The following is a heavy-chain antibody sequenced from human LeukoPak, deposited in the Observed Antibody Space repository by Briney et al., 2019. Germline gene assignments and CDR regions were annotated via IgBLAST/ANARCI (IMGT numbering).Heavy chain of an antibody. V-gene: IGHV1-46*01. Sequence: ASVKVSCKAFGYTFTSNYMHWVRQAPGQGPEWMGVISPSGGSTTYAQKFQGRVTLIRDMSTSTDCLELSSLRSEDTAVYYCARDNSVRDEAWWFNPWGQGTLVTVSS. CDR2: ISPSGGST. CDR3: ARDNSVRDEAWWFNP. J-gene: IGHJ5*02. CDR1: GYTFTSNY. D-gene: IGHD5-24*01.